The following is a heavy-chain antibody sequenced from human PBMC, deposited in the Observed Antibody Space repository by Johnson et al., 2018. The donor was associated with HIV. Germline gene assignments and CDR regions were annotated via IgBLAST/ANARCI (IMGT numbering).Heavy chain of an antibody. J-gene: IGHJ3*02. CDR2: ISSSGSTI. CDR1: GFTFSDYY. Sequence: QVQLVESGGGLVKPGGSLRLSCAASGFTFSDYYMSWIRQAPGKGLERVSYISSSGSTIYYADSVKGRFTIPMDNAKNSLYLQINSLRAEDTAVYYCARGYCSGGSCYSEYAFDIWGHGTLVTVSS. D-gene: IGHD2-15*01. CDR3: ARGYCSGGSCYSEYAFDI. V-gene: IGHV3-11*04.